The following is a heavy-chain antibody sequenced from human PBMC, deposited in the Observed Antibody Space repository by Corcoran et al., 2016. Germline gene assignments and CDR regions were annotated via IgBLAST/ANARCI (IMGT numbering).Heavy chain of an antibody. V-gene: IGHV1-18*01. CDR2: ISAYNGNT. Sequence: QVQLVQSGAEVQKPGASVKVSCKASAYTLNMYGISWVRQAPGQGLEWVGRISAYNGNTNYAQKFQGRVTMTTDTSTSTAYMELRSLRSDDTAVYYCARVVGGSLGYFDLWGRGTLVTVSS. CDR3: ARVVGGSLGYFDL. D-gene: IGHD1-26*01. J-gene: IGHJ2*01. CDR1: AYTLNMYG.